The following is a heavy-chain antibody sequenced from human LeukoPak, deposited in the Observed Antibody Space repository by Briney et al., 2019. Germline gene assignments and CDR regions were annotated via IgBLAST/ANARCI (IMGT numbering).Heavy chain of an antibody. CDR1: GFTFSSYS. D-gene: IGHD3-9*01. Sequence: GGSLRLSCAASGFTFSSYSMNWVRQAPGKGLEWVSSISSSSSYIYYADSVKGRFTISRDNAKNSLYPQMNSLRAEDTAVYYCARDRLASFDYWGQGTLVTVSS. V-gene: IGHV3-21*01. CDR3: ARDRLASFDY. J-gene: IGHJ4*02. CDR2: ISSSSSYI.